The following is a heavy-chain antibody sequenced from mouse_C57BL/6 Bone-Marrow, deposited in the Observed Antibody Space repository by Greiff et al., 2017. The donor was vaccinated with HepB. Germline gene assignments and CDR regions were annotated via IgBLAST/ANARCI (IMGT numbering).Heavy chain of an antibody. V-gene: IGHV1-76*01. J-gene: IGHJ2*01. D-gene: IGHD2-5*01. Sequence: VKLMESGAELVRPGASVKLSCKASGYTFTDYYINWVKQRPGQGLEWIARIYPGSGNTYYNEKFKGKATLTAEKSSSTAYMQLSSLTSEDSAVYFCARGRVGSNYGYFDYWGQGTTLTVSS. CDR1: GYTFTDYY. CDR2: IYPGSGNT. CDR3: ARGRVGSNYGYFDY.